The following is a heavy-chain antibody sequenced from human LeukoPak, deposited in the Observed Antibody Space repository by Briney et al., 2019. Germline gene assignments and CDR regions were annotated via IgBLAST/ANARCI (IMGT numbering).Heavy chain of an antibody. D-gene: IGHD3-16*01. Sequence: PSETLSLTCTVSGGSISSSSYYWGWIRQPPGKGLEWIGEINHSGSTNYNPSLKGRVTISVDTSKNQFSLKLSSVTAADTAVYYCARGRRGSKKLYFDYWGQGTLVTVSS. CDR1: GGSISSSSYY. V-gene: IGHV4-39*07. CDR2: INHSGST. J-gene: IGHJ4*02. CDR3: ARGRRGSKKLYFDY.